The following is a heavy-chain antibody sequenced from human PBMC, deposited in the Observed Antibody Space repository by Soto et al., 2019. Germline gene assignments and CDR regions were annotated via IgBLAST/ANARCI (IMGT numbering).Heavy chain of an antibody. Sequence: GESLKISCKGSGYSFTSYWISWVRQMPGKGLEWMGRIDPSDSYTNYSPSFQGHVTISADKSISSAYLQWSSLKASDTAMYYCERNDYTHGAMDVWCQGTTVTGS. J-gene: IGHJ6*02. V-gene: IGHV5-10-1*01. CDR1: GYSFTSYW. CDR3: ERNDYTHGAMDV. D-gene: IGHD4-4*01. CDR2: IDPSDSYT.